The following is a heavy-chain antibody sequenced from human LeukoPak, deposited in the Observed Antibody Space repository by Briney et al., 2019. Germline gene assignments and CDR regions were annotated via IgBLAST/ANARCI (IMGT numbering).Heavy chain of an antibody. D-gene: IGHD3-22*01. CDR3: ARLGSGYYLYYFDY. CDR2: IYTSGST. J-gene: IGHJ4*02. V-gene: IGHV4-4*07. CDR1: GGSISSYY. Sequence: PSETLSLTCTVSGGSISSYYWSWIRRPAGKGLEWIGRIYTSGSTNYNPSLKSRVTMSVDTSKNQFSLKLSSVTAADTAVYYCARLGSGYYLYYFDYWGQGTLVTVSS.